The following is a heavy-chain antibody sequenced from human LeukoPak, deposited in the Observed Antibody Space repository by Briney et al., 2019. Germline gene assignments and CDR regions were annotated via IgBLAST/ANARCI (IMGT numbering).Heavy chain of an antibody. J-gene: IGHJ3*01. D-gene: IGHD3-22*01. CDR2: IYYSGST. CDR1: GGSISSYY. CDR3: ARSYYYDSSGYLSSL. Sequence: SETLSLTCTVSGGSISSYYWSWIRQPPGKGLEWIGYIYYSGSTNYNPSLKSRVTISVDTSKNQFSLKLSSVTAADTAVYYCARSYYYDSSGYLSSLWGQGTMVTVSS. V-gene: IGHV4-59*01.